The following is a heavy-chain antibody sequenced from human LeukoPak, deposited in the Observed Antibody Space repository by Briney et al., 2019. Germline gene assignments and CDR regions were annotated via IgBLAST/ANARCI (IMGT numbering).Heavy chain of an antibody. V-gene: IGHV1-2*02. Sequence: ASVKVSCKTSGYTFTGLGLYIHWVRQAPGQGLEWVGWINPRSGGTNYAPKFQGRVTMTRDTSNSTAYMGLSRPTSDDTAVYYCATDPTTAGTTRFDYWGQGTLVTVSS. CDR2: INPRSGGT. CDR3: ATDPTTAGTTRFDY. J-gene: IGHJ4*02. D-gene: IGHD1-1*01. CDR1: GYTFTGLGLY.